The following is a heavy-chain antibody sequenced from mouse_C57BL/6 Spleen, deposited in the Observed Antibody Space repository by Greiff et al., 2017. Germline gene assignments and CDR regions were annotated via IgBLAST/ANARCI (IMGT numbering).Heavy chain of an antibody. Sequence: EVHLVESGGGLVKPGGSLKLSCAASGFTFSSYTMSWVRQTPEKRLEWVATISGGGGNTYYPDSVKGRFTISRDNAKNTLYLQMSSLRSEDTALYYCARRGTGDYYAMDYWGQGTSVTVSS. CDR3: ARRGTGDYYAMDY. J-gene: IGHJ4*01. D-gene: IGHD4-1*01. V-gene: IGHV5-9*01. CDR1: GFTFSSYT. CDR2: ISGGGGNT.